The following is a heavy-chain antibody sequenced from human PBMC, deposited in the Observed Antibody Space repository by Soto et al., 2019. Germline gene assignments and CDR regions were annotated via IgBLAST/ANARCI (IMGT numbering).Heavy chain of an antibody. Sequence: PSETLSLTCAVYGGSFSGYYWSWIRQPPGKGLEWIGEINHSGSTNYNPSLKSRVTISVDTSKNQFSLKLSSVTAADTAVYYCARGLGFWSGYGMDVWGQGTTVTVPS. D-gene: IGHD3-3*01. V-gene: IGHV4-34*01. CDR1: GGSFSGYY. CDR3: ARGLGFWSGYGMDV. J-gene: IGHJ6*02. CDR2: INHSGST.